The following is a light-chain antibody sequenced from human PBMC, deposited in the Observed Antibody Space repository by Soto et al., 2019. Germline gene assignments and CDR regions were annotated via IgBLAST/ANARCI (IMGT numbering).Light chain of an antibody. CDR2: GAS. V-gene: IGKV3D-15*01. J-gene: IGKJ5*01. CDR3: QEYNNWPAIT. CDR1: QGVRSN. Sequence: SVSPKEGATLSCRTSQGVRSNLAWYQQKPGQPPRLVISGASTRAPGIPARFSGFGSGTDFTLTISSLQSEDFAIYYCQEYNNWPAITYGQGTRLEIK.